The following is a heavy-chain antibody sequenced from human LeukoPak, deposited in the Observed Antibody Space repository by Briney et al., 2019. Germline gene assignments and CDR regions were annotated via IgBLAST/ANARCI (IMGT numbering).Heavy chain of an antibody. CDR1: GFTFSSYA. Sequence: GGSLRLSCAASGFTFSSYAMHWVRQAPGKGLGWVAVISYDGSNKYYADSVKGRFTISRDNSENTLYLQMNSLRAEDTAVYYCARDDSNYYGSGSYGEVFDYWGQGTLVTVSS. CDR2: ISYDGSNK. J-gene: IGHJ4*02. V-gene: IGHV3-30*04. D-gene: IGHD3-10*01. CDR3: ARDDSNYYGSGSYGEVFDY.